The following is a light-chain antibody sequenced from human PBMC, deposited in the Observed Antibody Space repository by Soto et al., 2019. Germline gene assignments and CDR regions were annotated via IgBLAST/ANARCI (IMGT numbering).Light chain of an antibody. CDR3: LQDYNYPLT. CDR1: QAIRND. V-gene: IGKV1-6*01. Sequence: AIQMTQSPYSLSASVGDRVTITRRASQAIRNDLGWYQQKPGKAPKLLIYAASSLQSGVPSRFSGSGSGTDFTLTISSLQPEDFATYYCLQDYNYPLTFGGGTKVDIK. CDR2: AAS. J-gene: IGKJ4*01.